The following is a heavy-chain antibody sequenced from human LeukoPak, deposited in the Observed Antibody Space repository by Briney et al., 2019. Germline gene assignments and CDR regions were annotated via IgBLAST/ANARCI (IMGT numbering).Heavy chain of an antibody. CDR3: AKVRDILTGYYYPAPVFDY. CDR2: ISGSGGST. Sequence: GGSLRLSCAASGFTFSSYAMSWVRQAPGKGLEWVSAISGSGGSTYYADSEKGRFTISRDNSKNTLYLQMNSLRAEDTAVYYCAKVRDILTGYYYPAPVFDYWGQGTLVTVSS. V-gene: IGHV3-23*01. CDR1: GFTFSSYA. D-gene: IGHD3-9*01. J-gene: IGHJ4*02.